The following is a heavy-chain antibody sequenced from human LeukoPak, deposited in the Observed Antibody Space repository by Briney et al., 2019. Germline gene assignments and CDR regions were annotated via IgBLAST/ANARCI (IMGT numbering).Heavy chain of an antibody. CDR1: GFTFSSYS. Sequence: GGSLRPSCAASGFTFSSYSMNWVRQAPGKGLEWVSSISSSSSYIYYADSVKGRFTISRDNAKNSLYLQMNSLRAEDTAVYYCARDSYDSSGYYPNYGMDVWGQGTTVTVSS. CDR2: ISSSSSYI. V-gene: IGHV3-21*01. J-gene: IGHJ6*02. D-gene: IGHD3-22*01. CDR3: ARDSYDSSGYYPNYGMDV.